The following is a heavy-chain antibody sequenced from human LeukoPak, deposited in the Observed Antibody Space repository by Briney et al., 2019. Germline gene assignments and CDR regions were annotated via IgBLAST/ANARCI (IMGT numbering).Heavy chain of an antibody. CDR2: MNPNSGNT. Sequence: EASVKVSCKASGYTFTSYDINWVRQATGQGLEWMGWMNPNSGNTGYAQKVQGRVTMTRNTSISTAYMELSSLRSEDTAVYYCARGGSGYCSSTSCHNWFDPGGQGTLVTVSS. D-gene: IGHD2-2*03. CDR1: GYTFTSYD. J-gene: IGHJ5*02. V-gene: IGHV1-8*01. CDR3: ARGGSGYCSSTSCHNWFDP.